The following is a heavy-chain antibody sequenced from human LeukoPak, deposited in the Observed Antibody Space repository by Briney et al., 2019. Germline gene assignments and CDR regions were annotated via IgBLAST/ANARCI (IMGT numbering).Heavy chain of an antibody. Sequence: PGGSLRLSCAASGFTFSSYSMNWVRQAPGKGLEWVSYISSSSSTIYYADSVKGRFTISRDNAKNSLYLQMNSLRAEDTAVYYCARDRRDGYNYAVDWFDPWGRGTLVTVSS. D-gene: IGHD5-24*01. V-gene: IGHV3-48*01. CDR2: ISSSSSTI. CDR3: ARDRRDGYNYAVDWFDP. CDR1: GFTFSSYS. J-gene: IGHJ5*02.